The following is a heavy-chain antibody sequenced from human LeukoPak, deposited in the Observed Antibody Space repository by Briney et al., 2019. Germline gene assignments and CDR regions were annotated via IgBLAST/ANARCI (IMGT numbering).Heavy chain of an antibody. D-gene: IGHD7-27*01. CDR3: ARVGDGTGDQPQMVGY. J-gene: IGHJ4*02. V-gene: IGHV1-69*01. CDR2: IIPIFGTA. Sequence: ASVKVSCKASGGTFSSYAISWVRQAPGQGLEWMGGIIPIFGTANYAQKFQGRVTITADESTSTAYMELSSLRSEDTAVYYCARVGDGTGDQPQMVGYWGQGTLVTVSS. CDR1: GGTFSSYA.